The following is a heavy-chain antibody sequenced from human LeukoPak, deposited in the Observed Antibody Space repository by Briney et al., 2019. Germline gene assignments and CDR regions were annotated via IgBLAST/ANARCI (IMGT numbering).Heavy chain of an antibody. Sequence: ASVKVSCKASGYTFTSYDINWVRQATGQGLEWMGWMNPNSGNTGYALKFQGRVTMTRNTSISTAYMELSSLRSEDTAVYYCARKYRVWSGYPNWFDPWGQGTLVTVSS. V-gene: IGHV1-8*01. J-gene: IGHJ5*02. CDR3: ARKYRVWSGYPNWFDP. CDR1: GYTFTSYD. D-gene: IGHD3-3*01. CDR2: MNPNSGNT.